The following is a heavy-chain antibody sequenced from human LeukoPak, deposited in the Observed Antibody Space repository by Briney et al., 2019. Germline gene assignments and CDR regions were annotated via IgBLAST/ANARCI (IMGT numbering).Heavy chain of an antibody. D-gene: IGHD1-26*01. CDR3: AKDQGASSYSFDY. Sequence: GGTLRLSCAASGFTFSTYAMNWVRQAPGKGLEWVSTFSGSVDTTYCADSVKGRFTISRDNSKNTLYLQMDTLTAEDTAVYYCAKDQGASSYSFDYWGRGTLVTVSS. CDR1: GFTFSTYA. CDR2: FSGSVDTT. V-gene: IGHV3-23*01. J-gene: IGHJ4*02.